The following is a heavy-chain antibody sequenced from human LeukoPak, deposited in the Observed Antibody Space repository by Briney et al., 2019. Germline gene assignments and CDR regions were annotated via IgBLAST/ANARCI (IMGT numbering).Heavy chain of an antibody. J-gene: IGHJ3*02. CDR2: INAGNGNT. V-gene: IGHV1-3*01. D-gene: IGHD3-22*01. Sequence: ASVKVSCKASGYTFTSYAMHWVRQAPGQRLEWMGWINAGNGNTKYSQKFQGRVTITRDTSASTAYMELSSLRSEDTAVYYCARDDPPTMTHAFDIWGQGTMVTVSS. CDR1: GYTFTSYA. CDR3: ARDDPPTMTHAFDI.